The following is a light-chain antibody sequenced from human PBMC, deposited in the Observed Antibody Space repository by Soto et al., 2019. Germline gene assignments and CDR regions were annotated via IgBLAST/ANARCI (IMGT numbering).Light chain of an antibody. V-gene: IGKV1-5*03. CDR1: QSIGEW. CDR2: RAS. Sequence: DIQMTQSPVTLSPSVGDRVAITCRASQSIGEWLAWYQHKPGKAPKLLIYRASHLATGVPSRFSGSGSGTEFTFTISSLQPDDFVTYYCQHYDSYPVTFGQGTNLEI. J-gene: IGKJ2*01. CDR3: QHYDSYPVT.